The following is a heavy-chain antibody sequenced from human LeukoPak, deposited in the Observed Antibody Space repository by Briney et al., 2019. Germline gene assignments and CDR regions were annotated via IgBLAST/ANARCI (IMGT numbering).Heavy chain of an antibody. J-gene: IGHJ4*02. D-gene: IGHD6-19*01. V-gene: IGHV3-53*01. CDR2: TSGDEDST. CDR1: GLTVSANY. Sequence: PGGSLRLSCAASGLTVSANYMSWVRQAPGKGLEWLAVTSGDEDSTHYADSVRGHFVISTDKSKSTSFLHMNSLRAEDTAVYYCTIDLMTGFSSGWHFAYWGQGTLVTVSS. CDR3: TIDLMTGFSSGWHFAY.